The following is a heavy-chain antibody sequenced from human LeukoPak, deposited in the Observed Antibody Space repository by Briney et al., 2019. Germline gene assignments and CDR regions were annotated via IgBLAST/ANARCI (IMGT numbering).Heavy chain of an antibody. Sequence: SETLSLTCTVSGGSISSYYWSWIRQPPGKGLEWIGCIYYSGSTNYNPSLKSRVTISVDTSKNQFSLKLSSVTAADTAVYYCMRAPSSSWYFSGYWYFDPWGRGTLVTVSS. CDR1: GGSISSYY. D-gene: IGHD6-13*01. CDR3: MRAPSSSWYFSGYWYFDP. J-gene: IGHJ2*01. V-gene: IGHV4-59*01. CDR2: IYYSGST.